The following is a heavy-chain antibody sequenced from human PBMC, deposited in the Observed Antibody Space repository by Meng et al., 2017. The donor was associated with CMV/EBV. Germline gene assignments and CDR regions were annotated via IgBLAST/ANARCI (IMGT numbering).Heavy chain of an antibody. CDR1: GFSLSTSGVG. J-gene: IGHJ4*02. CDR2: IYWDDDK. CDR3: ARATRGDYFDY. Sequence: QITLKESGTTLVKPTQTLTLTCTFSGFSLSTSGVGVGWIRQPPGKALEWLALIYWDDDKRYSPSLKSRLTITKDTSKNQVVLTMTNMDPVDTATYYCARATRGDYFDYWGQGTLVTVSS. D-gene: IGHD3-10*01. V-gene: IGHV2-5*02.